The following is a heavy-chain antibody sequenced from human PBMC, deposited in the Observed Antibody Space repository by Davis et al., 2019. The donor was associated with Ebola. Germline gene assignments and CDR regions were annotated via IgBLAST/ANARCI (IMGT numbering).Heavy chain of an antibody. D-gene: IGHD6-19*01. Sequence: AASVKVSCKASGYTFTSYGISWVRQAPGQGLEWMGWISAYNGNTNYAQKLQGRVTMTTDTSTSTVYMELSSLRSEDTAVYYCARGAVAAPYGMDVWGQGTTVTVSS. V-gene: IGHV1-18*01. CDR1: GYTFTSYG. CDR3: ARGAVAAPYGMDV. CDR2: ISAYNGNT. J-gene: IGHJ6*02.